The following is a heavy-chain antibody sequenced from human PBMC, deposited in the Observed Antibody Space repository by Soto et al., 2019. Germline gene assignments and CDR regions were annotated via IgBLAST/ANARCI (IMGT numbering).Heavy chain of an antibody. V-gene: IGHV3-7*01. CDR3: ASDLVGASDSYGLDV. D-gene: IGHD1-26*01. Sequence: EVHLVESGGGLVQPGGSLRLSCAASRLSFSDSWMSWVRQTPGKGLEWVASLKGDGREVYYADSVKGRFTISRDNAKNSLYLQVDSLRGEDTAVYYCASDLVGASDSYGLDVWGQGTPVTVSS. CDR1: RLSFSDSW. CDR2: LKGDGREV. J-gene: IGHJ6*02.